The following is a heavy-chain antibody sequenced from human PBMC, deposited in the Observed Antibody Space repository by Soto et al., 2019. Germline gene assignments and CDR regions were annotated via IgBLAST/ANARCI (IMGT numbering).Heavy chain of an antibody. CDR3: AREGDCSSTSCYGSWFDP. CDR1: GYTFTSYG. CDR2: ISAYNGNT. V-gene: IGHV1-18*01. D-gene: IGHD2-2*01. Sequence: ASVKVSCKASGYTFTSYGISWVRQAPGQGLEWMGWISAYNGNTNYAQKLQGRVTMTTDTSTSTAYMELRSLRSDDTAVYYCAREGDCSSTSCYGSWFDPWGQGTLVTVSS. J-gene: IGHJ5*02.